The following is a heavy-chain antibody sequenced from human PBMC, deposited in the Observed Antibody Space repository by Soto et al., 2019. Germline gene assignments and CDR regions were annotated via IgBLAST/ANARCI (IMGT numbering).Heavy chain of an antibody. D-gene: IGHD4-17*01. CDR3: ARGPSYSDSYFDY. CDR2: ISYDGNNK. V-gene: IGHV3-30*03. CDR1: EVTFCNYA. Sequence: GGSLRLCCAASEVTFCNYAMHWVRQPPGKGLQWLAVISYDGNNKYYADSVEGRFTISRDNSKNTVYLQMNSLRLEDTAVYYCARGPSYSDSYFDYWGQGTLVTVSS. J-gene: IGHJ4*02.